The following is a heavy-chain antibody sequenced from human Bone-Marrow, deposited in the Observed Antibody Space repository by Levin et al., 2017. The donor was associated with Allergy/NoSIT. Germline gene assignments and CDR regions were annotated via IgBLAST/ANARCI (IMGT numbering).Heavy chain of an antibody. J-gene: IGHJ4*02. CDR3: ARRKITMVRGVIVSVNENY. V-gene: IGHV4-39*01. D-gene: IGHD3-10*01. CDR1: GGSISSSSYY. CDR2: IYYSGST. Sequence: PETLSLTCTVSGGSISSSSYYWGWIRQPPGKGLEWIGSIYYSGSTYYNPSLKSRVTISVDTSKNQFSLKLSSVTAADTAVYYCARRKITMVRGVIVSVNENYWGQGTLVTVSS.